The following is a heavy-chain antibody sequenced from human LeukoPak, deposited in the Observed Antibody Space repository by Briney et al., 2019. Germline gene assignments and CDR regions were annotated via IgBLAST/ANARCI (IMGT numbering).Heavy chain of an antibody. CDR1: GFTFGDYA. Sequence: GGSLRLSCTASGFTFGDYAMSWVRQAPGKGLEWVSAISGSGGSTYYADSVKGRFTISRDNSKNTLYLQMNSLRAEDTAVYYCAKDRASSSWYEALDYWGQGTLVTVSS. CDR3: AKDRASSSWYEALDY. CDR2: ISGSGGST. J-gene: IGHJ4*02. V-gene: IGHV3-23*01. D-gene: IGHD6-13*01.